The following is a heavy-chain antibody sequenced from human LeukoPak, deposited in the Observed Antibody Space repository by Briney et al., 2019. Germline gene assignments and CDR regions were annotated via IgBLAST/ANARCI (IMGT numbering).Heavy chain of an antibody. CDR1: GFTFSSYS. Sequence: GGSLRLSCAASGFTFSSYSINWVRQAPGKGLEWVSSISSSISYIYYADSVKGRFTISRDNAKNSLYLQMNSLRAEDTAVYYCAKDRWPAVLDVWGQGTTVTVSS. J-gene: IGHJ6*02. CDR2: ISSSISYI. D-gene: IGHD4-23*01. CDR3: AKDRWPAVLDV. V-gene: IGHV3-21*01.